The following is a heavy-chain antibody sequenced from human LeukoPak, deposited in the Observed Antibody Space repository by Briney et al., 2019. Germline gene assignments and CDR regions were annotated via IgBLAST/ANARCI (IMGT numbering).Heavy chain of an antibody. CDR1: GGPISSGGYY. CDR2: IYNSGNT. V-gene: IGHV4-31*03. D-gene: IGHD3-9*01. Sequence: SQTLSLTCTVSGGPISSGGYYWSWIRQHPGKGLEWTGCIYNSGNTYYNPSLRSRVTISVDTSKNQFSLKLTSVTAADTAVYYCAREARGDHAILTGYGQARASDIWGQGTMVTVSS. J-gene: IGHJ3*02. CDR3: AREARGDHAILTGYGQARASDI.